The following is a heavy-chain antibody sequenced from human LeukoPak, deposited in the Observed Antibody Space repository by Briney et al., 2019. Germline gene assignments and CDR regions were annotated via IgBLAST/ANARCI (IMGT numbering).Heavy chain of an antibody. CDR2: ISGSGGST. CDR1: GFTFSSYA. V-gene: IGHV3-23*01. CDR3: SCVAVAGRYAFDI. J-gene: IGHJ3*02. D-gene: IGHD6-19*01. Sequence: GGSLRLSCAASGFTFSSYAMSWVRQAPGKGLEWVSAISGSGGSTYYADSVKGRFTISRDNSKNTLYLQMNSLRAEDTAVYYCSCVAVAGRYAFDIWGQGTMVTVSS.